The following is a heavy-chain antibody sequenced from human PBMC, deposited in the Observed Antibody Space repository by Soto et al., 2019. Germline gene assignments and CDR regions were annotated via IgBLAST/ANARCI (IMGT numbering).Heavy chain of an antibody. CDR2: ISAYNGNT. CDR1: GYTFTSYG. CDR3: AVGWFGDSHYYYYGMDV. V-gene: IGHV1-18*01. J-gene: IGHJ6*02. D-gene: IGHD3-10*01. Sequence: QVQLVQSGAEVKKPGASVKVSCKASGYTFTSYGISWVRQAPGQGLEWMGRISAYNGNTNYAQKLQGRVTMTTDTSTSTAYMELRSLRSDDTAVYYCAVGWFGDSHYYYYGMDVWGQGTTVTVSS.